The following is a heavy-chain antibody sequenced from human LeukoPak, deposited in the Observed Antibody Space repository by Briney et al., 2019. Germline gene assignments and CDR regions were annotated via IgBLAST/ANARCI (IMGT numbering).Heavy chain of an antibody. V-gene: IGHV3-48*01. D-gene: IGHD3-22*01. CDR1: GFTFSSYS. CDR2: ISSSSSTI. Sequence: PGGSLRLSCAASGFTFSSYSMNWVRQAPGKGLEWVSYISSSSSTIYYADSVKGRFTISRDNAKNSLYLQMNSLRAEDTAVYYCANDDSSGYYFVLADHLYFQHWGQGTLVTVSS. CDR3: ANDDSSGYYFVLADHLYFQH. J-gene: IGHJ1*01.